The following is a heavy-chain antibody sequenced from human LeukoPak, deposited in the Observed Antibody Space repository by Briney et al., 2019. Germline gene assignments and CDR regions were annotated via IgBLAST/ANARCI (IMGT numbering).Heavy chain of an antibody. CDR2: ILYRLGT. J-gene: IGHJ4*02. Sequence: SETLSLTCSVSGDSISKSRYQWGWVRQPPGKCLEWLGNILYRLGTYYNPSLGGRPTISLDKCKNQFSLNLTSVTAAHTALYHCARDRWNDVPFDYGGQGLLVTVSS. V-gene: IGHV4-39*07. D-gene: IGHD1-1*01. CDR1: GDSISKSRYQ. CDR3: ARDRWNDVPFDY.